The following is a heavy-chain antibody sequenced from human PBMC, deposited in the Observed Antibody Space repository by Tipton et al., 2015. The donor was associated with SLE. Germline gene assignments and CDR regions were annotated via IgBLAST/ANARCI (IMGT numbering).Heavy chain of an antibody. CDR2: VYHTGSA. CDR1: GASISNSSWH. Sequence: TLSLTCHVSGASISNSSWHWNWIRQTPGKGLEWLGSVYHTGSAFYNPSLKSRLSISVDTSMNQFSLRLSSLTAADTAVFYCARDNLGSSGAYYFDFWGQGISVSVSS. J-gene: IGHJ4*02. V-gene: IGHV4-39*07. D-gene: IGHD1-26*01. CDR3: ARDNLGSSGAYYFDF.